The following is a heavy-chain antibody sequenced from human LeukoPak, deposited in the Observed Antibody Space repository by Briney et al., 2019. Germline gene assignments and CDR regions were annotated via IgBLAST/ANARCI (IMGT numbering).Heavy chain of an antibody. CDR2: ISYDGSNK. J-gene: IGHJ3*02. V-gene: IGHV3-30*03. D-gene: IGHD3-22*01. Sequence: GGSLRLSCAASGFTFSNYYMNWVRQAPGKGLEWVAVISYDGSNKYYADSVKGRFTISRDNSKNTLYLQMNSLRPEDTAVYYCARDRWYYYDSSDYYHDPFGIWGQGTMVTVSS. CDR3: ARDRWYYYDSSDYYHDPFGI. CDR1: GFTFSNYY.